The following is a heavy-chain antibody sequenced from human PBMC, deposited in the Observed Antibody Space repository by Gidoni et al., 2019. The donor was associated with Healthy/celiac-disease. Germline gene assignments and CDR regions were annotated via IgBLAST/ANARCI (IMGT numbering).Heavy chain of an antibody. CDR2: MNPNSGNT. CDR1: GYPFTRYD. J-gene: IGHJ6*03. CDR3: ARGKAAGHRGYGYYYYYYMDV. D-gene: IGHD6-13*01. Sequence: QVQLVQSGAEVKKPGASVKVSCKASGYPFTRYDINWVRQATGQGLEWMGWMNPNSGNTGYAQKFQGRVTMTRNTSISTAYMELSSLRSEDTAVYYCARGKAAGHRGYGYYYYYYMDVWGKGTTVTVSS. V-gene: IGHV1-8*01.